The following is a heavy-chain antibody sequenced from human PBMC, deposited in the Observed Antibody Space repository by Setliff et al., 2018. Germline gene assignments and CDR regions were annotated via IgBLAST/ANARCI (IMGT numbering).Heavy chain of an antibody. Sequence: SVKVSCKASGGTFSSYAISWVRQAPGQGLEWMGRIIPIFGTANYAQKFQCRVTITADKSTSTAYMELSSLRSEDTAVYYCAREGLIADTTYYYYYYMDVWGKGTTVTVSS. CDR2: IIPIFGTA. CDR3: AREGLIADTTYYYYYYMDV. CDR1: GGTFSSYA. D-gene: IGHD2-21*01. J-gene: IGHJ6*03. V-gene: IGHV1-69*06.